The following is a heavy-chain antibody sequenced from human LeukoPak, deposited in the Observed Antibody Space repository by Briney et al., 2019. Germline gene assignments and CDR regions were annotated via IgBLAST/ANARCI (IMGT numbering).Heavy chain of an antibody. J-gene: IGHJ5*02. Sequence: GGTLRLSCKVSGFAFGNYWMSWVCQTQGKGLEWVANIKHDGSQKYYEDSVKSRFTISRDNAKNSLYPPMSGLRTDAKDAYDCSRGQTTFDPWGQGTLVTVSS. CDR1: GFAFGNYW. V-gene: IGHV3-7*01. CDR2: IKHDGSQK. D-gene: IGHD1-7*01. CDR3: SRGQTTFDP.